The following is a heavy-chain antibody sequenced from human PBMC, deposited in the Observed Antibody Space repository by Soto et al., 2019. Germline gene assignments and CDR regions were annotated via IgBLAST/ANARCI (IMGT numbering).Heavy chain of an antibody. CDR1: GFTFRNFD. V-gene: IGHV3-30*03. J-gene: IGHJ4*02. CDR3: STAIPLWSTRADAY. Sequence: QVQLVESGGGVVQPGRSLRLSCAASGFTFRNFDMHWVRQAPGKGLEWVALISYDERKTFYADSVKGRFTISRDNSENSLSLQMSSLRGEASAVYVCSTAIPLWSTRADAYGGQGTLVTVSS. CDR2: ISYDERKT. D-gene: IGHD2-21*01.